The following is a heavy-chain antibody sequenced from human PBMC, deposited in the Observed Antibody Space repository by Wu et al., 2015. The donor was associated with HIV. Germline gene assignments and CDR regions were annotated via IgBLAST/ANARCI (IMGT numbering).Heavy chain of an antibody. J-gene: IGHJ6*04. CDR2: INTYYGHT. D-gene: IGHD3-10*01. CDR1: GYRFTSHG. Sequence: QVQLVQSGGEVKKPGASVKVSCKASGYRFTSHGFSWVRQGPGQGPEWMGWINTYYGHTNYAEKFKGRVTMTVDRTTNTAYMELRSLRSDDTALFYCARDTRLSGTKSTYSPLDVWGKGTTIIVSS. CDR3: ARDTRLSGTKSTYSPLDV. V-gene: IGHV1-18*01.